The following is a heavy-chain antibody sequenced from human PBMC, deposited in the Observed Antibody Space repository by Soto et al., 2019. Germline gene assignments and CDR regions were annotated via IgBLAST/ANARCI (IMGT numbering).Heavy chain of an antibody. D-gene: IGHD5-18*01. Sequence: GGSLRLSCGASGFAFRSHWMSWVRQAPGKGLEWVANINQDGSQKYYVDSVKGRFTISRDNAKNSLYLQMNSLRAEDTAVYYCAREVDRALVGSPHYFDYWGQGTLVTVSS. CDR2: INQDGSQK. CDR3: AREVDRALVGSPHYFDY. V-gene: IGHV3-7*05. CDR1: GFAFRSHW. J-gene: IGHJ4*01.